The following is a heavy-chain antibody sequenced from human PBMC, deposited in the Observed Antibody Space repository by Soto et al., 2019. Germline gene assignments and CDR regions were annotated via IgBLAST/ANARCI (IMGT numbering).Heavy chain of an antibody. Sequence: ASVKVSCKASGYTFTGYYMHWVRQAPGQGLEWMGWINPNSGGTNYAQKFQGRVTMTRDTSISTAYMELSRLRSDDTAVYYCASHGLYSIDSYYYYYYGMDVWGQGTTVTVSS. CDR2: INPNSGGT. D-gene: IGHD2-8*01. V-gene: IGHV1-2*02. J-gene: IGHJ6*02. CDR3: ASHGLYSIDSYYYYYYGMDV. CDR1: GYTFTGYY.